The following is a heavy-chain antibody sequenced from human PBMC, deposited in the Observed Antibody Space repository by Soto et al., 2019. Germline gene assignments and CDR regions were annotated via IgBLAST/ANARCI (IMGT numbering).Heavy chain of an antibody. CDR1: GFTYSSYG. V-gene: IGHV3-33*08. Sequence: SLRLSWAAAGFTYSSYGMHCVRQTPDKGLEWVAVIWYDGTNKYYVDSVKGRFTISKDNSKNTLYLQMDSLRAEDTAIYYCARDIGDQTGRWTDAFDIWGQGTMVTVSS. D-gene: IGHD2-15*01. J-gene: IGHJ3*02. CDR2: IWYDGTNK. CDR3: ARDIGDQTGRWTDAFDI.